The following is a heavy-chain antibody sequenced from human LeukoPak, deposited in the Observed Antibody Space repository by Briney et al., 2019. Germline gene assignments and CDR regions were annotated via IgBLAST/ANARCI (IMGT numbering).Heavy chain of an antibody. J-gene: IGHJ3*02. Sequence: GGSLRLSCAASGFTFSTFAMVWVRQAPGKGLEWVSAISGSGGSTYYADSVKGRFTISRDNSKNTLYLQMNSLRAEDTAVYYCAKSHAMIVVVIPHDAFDIWGQGTMVTVSS. CDR2: ISGSGGST. CDR1: GFTFSTFA. D-gene: IGHD3-22*01. CDR3: AKSHAMIVVVIPHDAFDI. V-gene: IGHV3-23*01.